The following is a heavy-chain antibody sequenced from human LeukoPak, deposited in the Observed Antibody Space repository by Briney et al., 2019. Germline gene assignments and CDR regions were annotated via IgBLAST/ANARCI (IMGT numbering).Heavy chain of an antibody. Sequence: PSETLSLTCAVYGGSFSDYYWSWIRQPPGKGLEWIGEINHSGSTNYNPSPKSRVTISLDTSKNQSSPKLSSVTAADTAVYYCARSMVREDFDYWGQGTLVTVSS. CDR1: GGSFSDYY. J-gene: IGHJ4*02. D-gene: IGHD3-10*01. CDR3: ARSMVREDFDY. V-gene: IGHV4-34*01. CDR2: INHSGST.